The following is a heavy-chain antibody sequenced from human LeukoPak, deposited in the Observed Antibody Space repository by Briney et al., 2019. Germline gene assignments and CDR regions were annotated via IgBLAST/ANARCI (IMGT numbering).Heavy chain of an antibody. CDR2: VSWNSGSI. V-gene: IGHV3-9*01. Sequence: GGSLRLSCAASGFTFDDYAMHWVRQAPGKGLEWVSGVSWNSGSIGYADCVKGRFTISRDNAKNSLYLQMNSLRAEDTALSYCAKVLWYGSGPRYYYYGMDVWGQGTTVTVSS. D-gene: IGHD3-10*01. CDR3: AKVLWYGSGPRYYYYGMDV. J-gene: IGHJ6*02. CDR1: GFTFDDYA.